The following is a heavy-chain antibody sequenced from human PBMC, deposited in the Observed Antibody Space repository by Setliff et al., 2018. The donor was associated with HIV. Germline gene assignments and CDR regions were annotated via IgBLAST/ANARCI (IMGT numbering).Heavy chain of an antibody. CDR2: IYYSGNS. CDR1: GGSISSTNYY. Sequence: SETLSLTCTVSGGSISSTNYYWTWLRQRPGKGLEWIGYIYYSGNSDYNPSLKSRVTISVDTSKNQFSLKLSSVTAADTAVYYCASGLFYDYWGQGALVTVSS. J-gene: IGHJ4*02. V-gene: IGHV4-31*02. D-gene: IGHD2-21*01. CDR3: ASGLFYDY.